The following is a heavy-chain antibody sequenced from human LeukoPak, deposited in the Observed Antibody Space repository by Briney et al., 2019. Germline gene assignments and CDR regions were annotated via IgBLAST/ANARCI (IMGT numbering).Heavy chain of an antibody. J-gene: IGHJ3*02. CDR3: TGLQGSADAFDI. V-gene: IGHV4-59*01. CDR1: GGSISSYY. Sequence: SETLSLTFAVSGGSISSYYWSWIRQPPGKGLEWIGYIYYSGSTNYNPSLKSQVTISVDTSKNQFSLKLSSVTAADTAVYYCTGLQGSADAFDIWGQGTMVTVSS. CDR2: IYYSGST. D-gene: IGHD4-11*01.